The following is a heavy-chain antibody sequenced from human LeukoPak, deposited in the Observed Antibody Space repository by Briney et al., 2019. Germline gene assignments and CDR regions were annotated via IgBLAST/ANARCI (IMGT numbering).Heavy chain of an antibody. V-gene: IGHV3-30*02. CDR2: IRYDGSNK. J-gene: IGHJ6*02. CDR1: GFSFSTYG. D-gene: IGHD6-19*01. Sequence: PGGSPRLSCAASGFSFSTYGMHWVRQAPGKGLEWVAFIRYDGSNKYYADSVKGRFTISRDNSKNTLYLQMNSLRAEDTAVYYCAKVQGYTSGWYQGYYYYGMDVWGQGTTVTVSS. CDR3: AKVQGYTSGWYQGYYYYGMDV.